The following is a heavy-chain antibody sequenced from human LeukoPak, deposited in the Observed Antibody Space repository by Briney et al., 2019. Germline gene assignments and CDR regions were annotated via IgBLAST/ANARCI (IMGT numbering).Heavy chain of an antibody. Sequence: GGSLRLSCAASGFTFSSYGMSWVRQAPGQGLEWMGIINPSGGSTSYAQKFQGRVTMTRDMSTSTVYMELSSLRSEDTAVYYCARELPDCTNGVCYGVGEDYWGQGTLVTVSS. D-gene: IGHD2-8*01. CDR2: INPSGGST. J-gene: IGHJ4*02. CDR1: GFTFSSYG. V-gene: IGHV1-46*01. CDR3: ARELPDCTNGVCYGVGEDY.